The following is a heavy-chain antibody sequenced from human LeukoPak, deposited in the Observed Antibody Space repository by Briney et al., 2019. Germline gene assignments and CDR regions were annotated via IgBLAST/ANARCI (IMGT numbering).Heavy chain of an antibody. J-gene: IGHJ4*02. CDR3: ARGLGYCTSTTCLLPFDY. D-gene: IGHD2-2*01. V-gene: IGHV3-53*01. CDR2: IYSGGST. Sequence: GGSLRLSCAASGFTFSSYAMTWVRQAPGKGLECVSVIYSGGSTYYADSVKGRFTVSRDNSKNTLYLQMNSLRAEDTAMYYCARGLGYCTSTTCLLPFDYWGQGTLVTVSS. CDR1: GFTFSSYA.